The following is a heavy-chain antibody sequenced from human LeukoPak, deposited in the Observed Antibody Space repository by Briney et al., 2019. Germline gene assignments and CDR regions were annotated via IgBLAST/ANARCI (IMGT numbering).Heavy chain of an antibody. D-gene: IGHD3-22*01. CDR3: ARDLAGYDSSGYGY. CDR1: GFTFDDYG. Sequence: GGSLRLSCAASGFTFDDYGMSWVRQAPGKGLEWVSGTNWNGGSTGYADSVKGRFTISRDNAKNSLYLQMNSLRAEDTAVYYCARDLAGYDSSGYGYWGQGTLVTVSS. CDR2: TNWNGGST. V-gene: IGHV3-20*04. J-gene: IGHJ4*02.